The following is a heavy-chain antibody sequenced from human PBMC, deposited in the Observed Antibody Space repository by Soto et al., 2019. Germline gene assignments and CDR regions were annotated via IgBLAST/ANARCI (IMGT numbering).Heavy chain of an antibody. J-gene: IGHJ6*02. V-gene: IGHV4-39*01. CDR1: GGSISSSSYY. CDR2: IYYSGST. CDR3: AGQPTAGSYYDLGSYYYYYAMDV. D-gene: IGHD3-10*01. Sequence: SETLSLTCTVSGGSISSSSYYWGWIRQPPGKGLEWIGSIYYSGSTYYNPSLKSRVTISVDTSKNQFSLKLSSVTAADTAVYYCAGQPTAGSYYDLGSYYYYYAMDVWGQGTTVTVSS.